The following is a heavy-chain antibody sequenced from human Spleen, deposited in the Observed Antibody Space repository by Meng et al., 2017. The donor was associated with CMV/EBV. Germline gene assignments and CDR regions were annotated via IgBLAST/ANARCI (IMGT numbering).Heavy chain of an antibody. CDR3: VRGLRITIFGVVSVFDY. D-gene: IGHD3-3*01. J-gene: IGHJ4*02. V-gene: IGHV3-9*01. Sequence: SLKISCAASGFTFDDYAMHWVRQAPGKGLEWVSGISWNSGSMGYADSVKGRFTISRDNAKNSLYLQMDSLRAEDTAVYYCVRGLRITIFGVVSVFDYWGQGALVTVSS. CDR2: ISWNSGSM. CDR1: GFTFDDYA.